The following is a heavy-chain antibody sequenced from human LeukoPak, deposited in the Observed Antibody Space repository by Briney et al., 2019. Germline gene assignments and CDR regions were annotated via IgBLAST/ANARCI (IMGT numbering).Heavy chain of an antibody. CDR2: INTRGTFK. CDR3: APGRTGTIDY. Sequence: GGSLRLSCATSGFSFSTYGMNWVRQAPGRGLEWVSTINTRGTFKYHTDSVKGRFVISRDNSKNTVYLQMNSLTADDTPIYYGAPGRTGTIDYWGQGTLVTVSS. J-gene: IGHJ4*02. D-gene: IGHD1-7*01. V-gene: IGHV3-23*01. CDR1: GFSFSTYG.